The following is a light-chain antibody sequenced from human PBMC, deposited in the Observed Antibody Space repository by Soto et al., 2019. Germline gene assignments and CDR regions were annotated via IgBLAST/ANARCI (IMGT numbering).Light chain of an antibody. J-gene: IGLJ2*01. CDR3: QTWGTGIVV. Sequence: QSVLTQSPSASASLGASVKLTCTLSSGHSSYAIAWHQQQPEKGPRYLMKLNSDGSHSKGDGIPDRFSGSSSGAERYLTISSLQSEAEADYSCQTWGTGIVVFGGGTKLTVL. V-gene: IGLV4-69*01. CDR1: SGHSSYA. CDR2: LNSDGSH.